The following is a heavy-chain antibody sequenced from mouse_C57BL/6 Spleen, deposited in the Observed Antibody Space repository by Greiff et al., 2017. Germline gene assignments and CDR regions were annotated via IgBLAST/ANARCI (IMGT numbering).Heavy chain of an antibody. CDR3: ARGGTRGY. CDR1: GYAFTNYL. V-gene: IGHV1-54*01. CDR2: INPGSGGT. D-gene: IGHD3-3*01. J-gene: IGHJ2*01. Sequence: VKLMESGAELVRPGTSVKVSCKASGYAFTNYLIEWVKQRPGQGLEWIGVINPGSGGTNYNEKFKGKATLTADKSSSTAYMQRSSLTSEDSAVYFCARGGTRGYWGQGTTLTVSS.